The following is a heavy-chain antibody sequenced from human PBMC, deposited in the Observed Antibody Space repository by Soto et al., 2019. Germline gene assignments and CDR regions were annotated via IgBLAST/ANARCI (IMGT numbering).Heavy chain of an antibody. D-gene: IGHD5-18*01. CDR3: ATDSTWIQHENYFDY. J-gene: IGHJ4*02. CDR2: IIPNFGTA. CDR1: GGTFSSYA. V-gene: IGHV1-69*01. Sequence: QVQLVQSGAEVKKPGSSVKVSCKASGGTFSSYAISWVRQAPGQGLEWMGGIIPNFGTANYAQKFQGRVTITADESTSTAYMELSSLRSEDTAVYYCATDSTWIQHENYFDYWGQGTLVTVSS.